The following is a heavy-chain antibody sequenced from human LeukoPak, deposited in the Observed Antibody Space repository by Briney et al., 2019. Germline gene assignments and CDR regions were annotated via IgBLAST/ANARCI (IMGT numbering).Heavy chain of an antibody. J-gene: IGHJ6*03. Sequence: SETLSLTCAVYGGSFSGYYWSWIRQPPGMGLEWIGEINHSGSTNYNPSLKSRVTISVDTSKNQFSLKLSSVTAADTAVYYCARGGHGAQNRYYMDVWGKGTTVTVSS. D-gene: IGHD4-17*01. CDR2: INHSGST. V-gene: IGHV4-34*01. CDR1: GGSFSGYY. CDR3: ARGGHGAQNRYYMDV.